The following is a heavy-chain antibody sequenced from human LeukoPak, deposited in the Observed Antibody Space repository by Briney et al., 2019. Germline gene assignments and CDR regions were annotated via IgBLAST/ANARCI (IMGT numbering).Heavy chain of an antibody. Sequence: SETLSLTCAVSGGSISSGSYSWSWIRQPPGKGLEWIGYIYPRGSTYYNPSLKSRVILSLDKSANQFSLNLSSVTAADTAVYYCARFSPRAMGNYLDFWGQGTLATVSS. V-gene: IGHV4-30-2*01. D-gene: IGHD7-27*01. CDR1: GGSISSGSYS. CDR2: IYPRGST. CDR3: ARFSPRAMGNYLDF. J-gene: IGHJ4*02.